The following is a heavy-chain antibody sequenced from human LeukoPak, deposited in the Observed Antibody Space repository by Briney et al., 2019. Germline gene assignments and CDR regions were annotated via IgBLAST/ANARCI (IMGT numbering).Heavy chain of an antibody. D-gene: IGHD3-9*01. V-gene: IGHV3-64*01. CDR1: GFTFSSYA. CDR2: ISSNGGTT. CDR3: ARFDI. J-gene: IGHJ4*02. Sequence: GGSLRLSCAASGFTFSSYAMHWVRQAPGRGLQYVSVISSNGGTTYYANSVKGRFTISRDNAKNSLYLQMNSLRVEDTAVYYCARFDIWGQGTLVTVSS.